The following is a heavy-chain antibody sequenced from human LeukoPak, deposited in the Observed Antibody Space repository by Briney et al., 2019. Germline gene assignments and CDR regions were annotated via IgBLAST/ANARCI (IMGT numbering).Heavy chain of an antibody. CDR2: INHSGST. J-gene: IGHJ6*02. CDR1: GGSFSGYY. V-gene: IGHV4-34*01. D-gene: IGHD1-1*01. CDR3: ARVPYYYGMDV. Sequence: MTSETLSLTCAVYGGSFSGYYWSWIRQPPGKGLEWIGEINHSGSTNYNPSLKSRVTISVDTSKSQFSLKLSSVTAADTAVYYCARVPYYYGMDVWGQGTTVTVSS.